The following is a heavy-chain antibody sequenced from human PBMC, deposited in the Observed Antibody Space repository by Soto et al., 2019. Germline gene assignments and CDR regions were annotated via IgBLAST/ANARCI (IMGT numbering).Heavy chain of an antibody. CDR2: IISNGGKT. J-gene: IGHJ4*02. CDR3: VKVRFGSYYYFDS. Sequence: PGGSLRLSCSASGFIFSTFTMHWVRQAPGKGLEYVSSIISNGGKTYYADSVKGRFTISRDNSKNTVYLQMSSLRAEDTAVYYCVKVRFGSYYYFDSWGQGTLVTVSS. V-gene: IGHV3-64D*06. D-gene: IGHD1-26*01. CDR1: GFIFSTFT.